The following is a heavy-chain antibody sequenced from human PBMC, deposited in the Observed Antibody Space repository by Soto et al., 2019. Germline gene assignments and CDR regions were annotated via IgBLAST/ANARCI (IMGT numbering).Heavy chain of an antibody. CDR3: ARDKTPPPQYYYGSGSYYFDY. CDR1: GFTFSSYW. V-gene: IGHV3-7*04. CDR2: IKQDGSEK. Sequence: GGSLRLSCAASGFTFSSYWMSWVRQAPGKGLEWVANIKQDGSEKYYVDSVKGRFTISRDNAKNSLYLQMNSLRAEDTAVYYCARDKTPPPQYYYGSGSYYFDYWGQGTLVTVSS. J-gene: IGHJ4*02. D-gene: IGHD3-10*01.